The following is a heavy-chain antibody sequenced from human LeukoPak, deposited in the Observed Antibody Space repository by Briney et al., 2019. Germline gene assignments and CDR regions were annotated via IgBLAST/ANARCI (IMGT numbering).Heavy chain of an antibody. Sequence: TLSLTCTVSGDSISSDAFYWSWVRQHPRKGLEWIGYIYYSGSTSYNPSLKSRTTISVDKYKNQFSLKLRSVTAADTAVYYCARGVSVYYDSSGYYYFDYWGQGTLVTVSS. CDR1: GDSISSDAFY. CDR3: ARGVSVYYDSSGYYYFDY. D-gene: IGHD3-22*01. V-gene: IGHV4-31*03. CDR2: IYYSGST. J-gene: IGHJ4*02.